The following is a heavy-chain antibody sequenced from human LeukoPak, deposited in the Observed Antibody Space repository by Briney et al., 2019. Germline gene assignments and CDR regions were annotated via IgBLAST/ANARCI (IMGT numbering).Heavy chain of an antibody. CDR2: INQDGTEK. CDR1: GFSFSTNW. J-gene: IGHJ6*03. Sequence: GGSLTLSCVASGFSFSTNWMSWVRQAPGKGLEWVANINQDGTEKYYVDSVKGRFTTSRYNAKNTVFLQMNRLRVEDTAVYYCARRSYHGVISVYYYYYMDVWGKGTPVTVSS. D-gene: IGHD3-10*01. V-gene: IGHV3-7*01. CDR3: ARRSYHGVISVYYYYYMDV.